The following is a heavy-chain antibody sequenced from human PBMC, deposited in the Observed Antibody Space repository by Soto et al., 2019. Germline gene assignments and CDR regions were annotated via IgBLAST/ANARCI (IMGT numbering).Heavy chain of an antibody. CDR1: GGSISSHY. CDR2: IYYSGST. V-gene: IGHV4-59*11. J-gene: IGHJ5*02. Sequence: SETLSLTCTVSGGSISSHYWSWIRQPPGKGLEWIGYIYYSGSTNYNPSLKSRVTISVDTSKNQFSLKLSSVTAADTAVYYCARETSRNWFDPWGQGTLVTVSS. CDR3: ARETSRNWFDP.